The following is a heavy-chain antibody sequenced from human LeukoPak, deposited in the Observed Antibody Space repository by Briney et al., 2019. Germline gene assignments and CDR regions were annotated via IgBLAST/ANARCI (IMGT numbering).Heavy chain of an antibody. CDR1: GFTFSDYY. J-gene: IGHJ4*02. D-gene: IGHD3-16*02. V-gene: IGHV3-11*04. CDR2: ISSSGSTI. CDR3: ARSRRLGELSFFDY. Sequence: GGSLRLSCAASGFTFSDYYMSWIRQAPGKGLEWVSYISSSGSTIYYADSVKGRFTISRDNAKNSLYLQTNSLRAEDTAVYYCARSRRLGELSFFDYWGQGTLVTVSS.